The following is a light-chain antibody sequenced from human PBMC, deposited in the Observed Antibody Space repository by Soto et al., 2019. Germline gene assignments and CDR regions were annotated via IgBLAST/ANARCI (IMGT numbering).Light chain of an antibody. J-gene: IGKJ1*01. CDR3: QHYAGFSGA. CDR1: RSVSSW. V-gene: IGKV1-5*03. Sequence: DIQITQSPSTLSASVGDRVTITWRASRSVSSWVAWYQLRPGKPPKLLIHKASTSAIGVPSRFRGSGSRTDFTLTISRLQPDDFETYYCQHYAGFSGAFGQGTKVDIK. CDR2: KAS.